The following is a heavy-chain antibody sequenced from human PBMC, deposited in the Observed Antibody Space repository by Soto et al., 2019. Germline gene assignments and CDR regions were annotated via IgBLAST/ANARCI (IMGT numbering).Heavy chain of an antibody. D-gene: IGHD3-22*01. V-gene: IGHV4-61*08. CDR2: IYYSGST. Sequence: NPSETLSLTCTVSGGSISSGGYYWSWIRQHPGKGLEWIGYIYYSGSTNYNPSLKSRVTISVDTSKNQFSLKLSSVTAADTAVYYCARQRQYYYDSSGYYYEIGSSKRRGWFDPWGQGTLVTVSS. J-gene: IGHJ5*02. CDR1: GGSISSGGYY. CDR3: ARQRQYYYDSSGYYYEIGSSKRRGWFDP.